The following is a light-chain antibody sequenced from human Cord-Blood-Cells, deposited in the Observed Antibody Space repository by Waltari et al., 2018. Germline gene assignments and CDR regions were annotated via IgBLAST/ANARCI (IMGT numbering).Light chain of an antibody. CDR2: DAS. CDR1: QDISNY. Sequence: DIQMTHSPSFLSASVGDRVTITCQASQDISNYLNWYQQKPGKAPKLLIYDASNLETGVPSRFSGSGSGTDFTFTISSLQPEDIATYYCQQYDNLPLTFGGGTKVEIK. CDR3: QQYDNLPLT. J-gene: IGKJ4*01. V-gene: IGKV1-33*01.